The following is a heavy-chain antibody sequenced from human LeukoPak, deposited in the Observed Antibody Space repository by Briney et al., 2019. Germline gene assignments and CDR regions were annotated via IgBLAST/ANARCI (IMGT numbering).Heavy chain of an antibody. V-gene: IGHV3-30*03. CDR1: GFTFSSYG. CDR2: ISNDGSNK. CDR3: ARGRDYYGSGSYQLDY. J-gene: IGHJ4*02. D-gene: IGHD3-10*01. Sequence: GGSLRLSCVASGFTFSSYGMHWVRQAPGKGLEWVAVISNDGSNKHYADSVKGRFTISRDNSKNTLYLQMNSLRAEDTAVYYCARGRDYYGSGSYQLDYWGQGTLVTVSS.